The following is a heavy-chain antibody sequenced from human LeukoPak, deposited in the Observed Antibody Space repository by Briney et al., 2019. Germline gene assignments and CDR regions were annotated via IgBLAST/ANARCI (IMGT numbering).Heavy chain of an antibody. CDR1: GGSISSHY. Sequence: SETLSLTCTVSGGSISSHYWSWIRQPPGKGLEWIGYIYYSGSTNYNPSLKSRVTISVDTSKNQFSLKLSSVTAADTAVYYCARDRRGRYYYDSSGYYRGYSYYGMDVWGQGTTVTVYS. V-gene: IGHV4-59*11. CDR3: ARDRRGRYYYDSSGYYRGYSYYGMDV. D-gene: IGHD3-22*01. J-gene: IGHJ6*02. CDR2: IYYSGST.